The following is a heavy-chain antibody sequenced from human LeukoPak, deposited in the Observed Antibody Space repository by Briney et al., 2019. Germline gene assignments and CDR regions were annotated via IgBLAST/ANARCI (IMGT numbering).Heavy chain of an antibody. CDR1: GYTFTGYY. V-gene: IGHV1-2*06. D-gene: IGHD4-17*01. CDR2: INPNSGGT. J-gene: IGHJ3*02. Sequence: ASVKVSCKASGYTFTGYYMHWARQAPGQGLEWMRRINPNSGGTNYAQKFQGRVTMTRDTSISTAYMELSGLRSDDTAVYYCARGGDYDAFDIWGQGTMVTVSS. CDR3: ARGGDYDAFDI.